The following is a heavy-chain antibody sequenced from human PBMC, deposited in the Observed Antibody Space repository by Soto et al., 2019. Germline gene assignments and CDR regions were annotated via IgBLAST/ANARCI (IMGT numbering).Heavy chain of an antibody. D-gene: IGHD3-9*01. V-gene: IGHV1-3*01. CDR1: GYTFTSYA. J-gene: IGHJ4*02. Sequence: ASVKVSCKASGYTFTSYAMHWVRQAPGQRLEWMGWINAGNGNTKYSQKFQGRVTITRDTSASTAHMELSSLRSEDTAVYYCARNAEFGILTGYYFDYWGQGTLVTVSS. CDR2: INAGNGNT. CDR3: ARNAEFGILTGYYFDY.